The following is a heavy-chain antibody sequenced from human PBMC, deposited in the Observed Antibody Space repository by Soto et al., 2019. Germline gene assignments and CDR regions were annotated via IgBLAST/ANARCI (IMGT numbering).Heavy chain of an antibody. D-gene: IGHD3-22*01. CDR2: IIPIFGTA. J-gene: IGHJ5*02. CDR3: ARNRGPSSGYYPYWFDP. Sequence: QVQLVQSGAEVKKPGSSVKVSCKASGGTFSSYAISWVRQAPGQGLEWMGEIIPIFGTANYAQKFQGRVTITADETTSTAYMELSSLSSEDNAVYYCARNRGPSSGYYPYWFDPWGQGTLVTVSS. V-gene: IGHV1-69*12. CDR1: GGTFSSYA.